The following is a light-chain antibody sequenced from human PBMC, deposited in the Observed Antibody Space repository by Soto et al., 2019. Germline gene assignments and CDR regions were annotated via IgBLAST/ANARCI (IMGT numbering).Light chain of an antibody. CDR2: SDA. J-gene: IGLJ3*02. V-gene: IGLV1-47*01. Sequence: QAVLTQSHSAAGTPGQRVSISCSGSSPNIGSNYVYWYQQLPGTAPKLLIYSDAQRPSGVPDRISGCKSGTSASLAIRGLRAEDEGDYYCAAWDDSLSGPVFGGGTKLTVL. CDR1: SPNIGSNY. CDR3: AAWDDSLSGPV.